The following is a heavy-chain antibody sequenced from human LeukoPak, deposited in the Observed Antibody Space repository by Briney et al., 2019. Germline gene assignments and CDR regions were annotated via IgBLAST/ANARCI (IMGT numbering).Heavy chain of an antibody. CDR2: ISDSDSTI. J-gene: IGHJ6*02. V-gene: IGHV3-11*01. CDR3: ARALRDAYKSGYYYGMDV. D-gene: IGHD5-24*01. CDR1: GFTVSNNY. Sequence: GGSLRLSCAASGFTVSNNYMSWVRQAPGKGLEWISYISDSDSTIYYADSVKGRFTVSRDTAQSSLYLQMDSLRAEDTAVYYCARALRDAYKSGYYYGMDVWGQGTTVTVSS.